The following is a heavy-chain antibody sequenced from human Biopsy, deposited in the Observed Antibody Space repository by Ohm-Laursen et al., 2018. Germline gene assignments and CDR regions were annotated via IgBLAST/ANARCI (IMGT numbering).Heavy chain of an antibody. J-gene: IGHJ4*02. D-gene: IGHD3-10*01. CDR1: GYTFTGYY. CDR2: INPNSGVT. CDR3: ARDPRYGYGSYFDY. V-gene: IGHV1-2*02. Sequence: SSVKVSCKSSGYTFTGYYMHWVRQAPGQGLEWMGWINPNSGVTNYAQRFQGRVTMTRDTSISTAYMELSRLRSDDTAVYYCARDPRYGYGSYFDYWGQGTLVAVSS.